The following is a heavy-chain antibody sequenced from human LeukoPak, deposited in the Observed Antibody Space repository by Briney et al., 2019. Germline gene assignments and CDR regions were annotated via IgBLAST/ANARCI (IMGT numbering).Heavy chain of an antibody. Sequence: SVKVSCKASGGTFSSYAISWVRQAPGQGLEWMGGIIPIFGTAKYAQKFQGRVTITADESTSTAYMELSSLRSEDTAVYYCARARREDIVVVPAALEKYYYYYGMDAWGQGTTVTVSS. J-gene: IGHJ6*02. CDR1: GGTFSSYA. CDR2: IIPIFGTA. D-gene: IGHD2-2*01. V-gene: IGHV1-69*13. CDR3: ARARREDIVVVPAALEKYYYYYGMDA.